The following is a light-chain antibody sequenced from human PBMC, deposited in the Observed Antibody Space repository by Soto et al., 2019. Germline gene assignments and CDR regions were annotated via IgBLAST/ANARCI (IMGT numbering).Light chain of an antibody. V-gene: IGKV3-20*01. CDR2: AAS. CDR3: HQYGRTPWT. CDR1: QRVFANY. Sequence: ENILTQSPGTLSLSPGEGATLYCRASQRVFANYIAWYQQRPGQAPRLLIYAASRRATCIPDRFSGSGSGTDFTLTLSRPESEDFAVYFCHQYGRTPWTFGPGARVEIK. J-gene: IGKJ1*01.